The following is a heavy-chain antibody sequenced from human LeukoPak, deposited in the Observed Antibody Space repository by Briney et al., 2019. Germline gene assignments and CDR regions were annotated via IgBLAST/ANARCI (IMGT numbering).Heavy chain of an antibody. J-gene: IGHJ5*02. V-gene: IGHV3-30*03. D-gene: IGHD3-9*01. Sequence: PGGSLRLSCAASGFTFSSYGMHWVRQAPGKGLEWVAVISYDGSNKYYADSVKGRFTISRDNSKNTLYLQMNSLRAEDTAVYYCARGPVLRYFDWLLFSVIRNWFDPWGRGTLVTVSS. CDR2: ISYDGSNK. CDR1: GFTFSSYG. CDR3: ARGPVLRYFDWLLFSVIRNWFDP.